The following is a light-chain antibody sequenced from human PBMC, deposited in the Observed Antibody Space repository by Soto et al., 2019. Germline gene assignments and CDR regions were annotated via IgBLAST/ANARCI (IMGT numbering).Light chain of an antibody. V-gene: IGKV4-1*01. CDR2: WSS. CDR1: QTVLYSPNDKNY. CDR3: QQYYGIPET. Sequence: DSGLTQSPNSLTVSLGERATINCKSSQTVLYSPNDKNYLAWYQQKPAQRPKLLIYWSSTRESGVPDRFTGSGYATDFTLTLISLQAEDVAVYSCQQYYGIPETFPHGT. J-gene: IGKJ2*01.